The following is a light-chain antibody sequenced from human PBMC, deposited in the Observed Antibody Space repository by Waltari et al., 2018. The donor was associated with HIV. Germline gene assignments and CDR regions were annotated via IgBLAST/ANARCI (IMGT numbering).Light chain of an antibody. CDR1: SSNIGSHT. CDR2: NNS. Sequence: QSVLTQPPSASGTPGQRVTISCSGGSSNIGSHTVSWYQHVPGTAPKLLIYNNSQRPSGVPDRFSGSKSDTSASLAISGLQSDDEAAYFCAAWDDSLNGVMFGGGTKLTVL. CDR3: AAWDDSLNGVM. V-gene: IGLV1-44*01. J-gene: IGLJ3*02.